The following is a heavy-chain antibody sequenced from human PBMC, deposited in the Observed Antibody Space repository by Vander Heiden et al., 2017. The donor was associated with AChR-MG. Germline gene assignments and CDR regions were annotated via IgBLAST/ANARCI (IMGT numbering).Heavy chain of an antibody. CDR2: ISSSSSTI. J-gene: IGHJ4*02. V-gene: IGHV3-48*02. D-gene: IGHD3-3*01. CDR3: ARDFWSGSFFDY. CDR1: GFTFSSHS. Sequence: EVQLLESGGGLVQPGGSLRLYGAASGFTFSSHSMNWVRQAPGKGLEWVSYISSSSSTIYYADSVKGRFTISRDNAKNSLYLQMNSLRDEDTAVYYCARDFWSGSFFDYWGQGTLVTVSS.